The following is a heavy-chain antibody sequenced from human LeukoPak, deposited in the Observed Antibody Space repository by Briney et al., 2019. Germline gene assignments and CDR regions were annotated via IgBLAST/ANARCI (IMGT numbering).Heavy chain of an antibody. Sequence: ASVKVSCKASGYTFTSYDINWVRQATGQGLEWMGWMNPNSGNTGYAQKFQGRVTMTRNTSISTAYMELSSLRSEDTAVYYCARDGMIRGGYDLDYWGQGTLVTVSS. CDR3: ARDGMIRGGYDLDY. CDR2: MNPNSGNT. V-gene: IGHV1-8*01. CDR1: GYTFTSYD. J-gene: IGHJ4*02. D-gene: IGHD5-12*01.